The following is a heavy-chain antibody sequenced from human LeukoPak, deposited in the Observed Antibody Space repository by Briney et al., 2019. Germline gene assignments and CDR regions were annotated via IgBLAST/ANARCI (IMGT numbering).Heavy chain of an antibody. J-gene: IGHJ5*02. V-gene: IGHV3-74*01. CDR2: INSDGSST. D-gene: IGHD3-16*01. CDR1: GFTFSTYW. Sequence: GGSLRLSCAASGFTFSTYWMHWVRQAPGKGLVWVSRINSDGSSTSYADSVKGRFTISRDNAKSTLYLQMNSLRAEDTAVYYCARALFLGDWFDPWGQGTLVTVSS. CDR3: ARALFLGDWFDP.